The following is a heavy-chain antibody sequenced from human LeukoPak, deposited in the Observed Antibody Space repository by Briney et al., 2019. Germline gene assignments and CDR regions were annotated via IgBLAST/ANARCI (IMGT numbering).Heavy chain of an antibody. CDR3: ARVSCSGGSCYSPFY. V-gene: IGHV3-74*01. CDR1: GFTFTSYW. Sequence: QPGGSLRLSCVSSGFTFTSYWMHWVRQAPGKGLVWVSRINSDGSSTNYADSVKGRFTISRDNAKNTLYLQMNSLRAEDTAVYYCARVSCSGGSCYSPFYWGQGTLVTVSS. J-gene: IGHJ4*02. D-gene: IGHD2-15*01. CDR2: INSDGSST.